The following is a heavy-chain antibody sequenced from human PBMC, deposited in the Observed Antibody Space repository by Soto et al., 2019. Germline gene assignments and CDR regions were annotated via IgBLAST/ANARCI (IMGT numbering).Heavy chain of an antibody. D-gene: IGHD2-2*01. CDR2: INAGNGNT. V-gene: IGHV1-3*01. CDR1: GYTFTSYA. J-gene: IGHJ4*02. CDR3: ARSFTVPAAIGY. Sequence: QVQLVQSGAEVKKPGASVKVSCKASGYTFTSYAMHWVRQAPGQRLEWMGWINAGNGNTKYSQKFQGRVTITRDTAASTAYMELSSLRSEATAVYDCARSFTVPAAIGYWAPGTLVTVSS.